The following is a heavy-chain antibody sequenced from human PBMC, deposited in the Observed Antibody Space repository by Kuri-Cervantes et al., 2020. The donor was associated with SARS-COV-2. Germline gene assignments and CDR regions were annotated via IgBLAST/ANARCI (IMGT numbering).Heavy chain of an antibody. CDR1: GLNFSTYG. V-gene: IGHV3-30*03. D-gene: IGHD3-10*01. CDR3: AGTKRGKTYFDY. Sequence: GESPKITRVVSGLNFSTYGMHWVRQAPGKGLEWVAVISYDGSKRYYGTSAKGRFTISRDNSKNTMYLQMNSLTAEDTAVYYCAGTKRGKTYFDYWGQGTLVTVSS. J-gene: IGHJ4*02. CDR2: ISYDGSKR.